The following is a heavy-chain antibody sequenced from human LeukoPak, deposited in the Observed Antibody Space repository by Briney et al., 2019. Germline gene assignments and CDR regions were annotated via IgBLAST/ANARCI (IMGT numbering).Heavy chain of an antibody. CDR2: ISGSGGST. CDR3: ARPTSITIFGLVTQNWFDP. Sequence: AGGSLRLSCAASGFTFSSYAMSWVRQAPGKGLEWVSAISGSGGSTYYADSVKGRFTISRDNSKNTLYLQMNSLRAEDTAVYYCARPTSITIFGLVTQNWFDPWGQGTLVTVSS. V-gene: IGHV3-23*01. J-gene: IGHJ5*02. D-gene: IGHD3-3*01. CDR1: GFTFSSYA.